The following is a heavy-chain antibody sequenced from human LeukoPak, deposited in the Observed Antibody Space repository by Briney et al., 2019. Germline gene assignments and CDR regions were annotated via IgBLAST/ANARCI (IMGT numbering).Heavy chain of an antibody. CDR3: VRTPPNWGFDY. CDR2: MSPNSGDT. J-gene: IGHJ4*02. Sequence: ASVNVSCKASGYTFTSHDINWVRQATGQGLEWMGWMSPNSGDTGYAQKFQGRVTMTSDSSISTAYMELSSLRSEDTAIYYCVRTPPNWGFDYWGQGTLVTVSS. D-gene: IGHD7-27*01. CDR1: GYTFTSHD. V-gene: IGHV1-8*01.